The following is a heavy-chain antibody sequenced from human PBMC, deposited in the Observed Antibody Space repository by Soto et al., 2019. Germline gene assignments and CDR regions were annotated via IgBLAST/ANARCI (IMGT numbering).Heavy chain of an antibody. CDR2: IKSKTDGGTT. V-gene: IGHV3-15*07. D-gene: IGHD6-19*01. CDR1: GFTFSNAW. J-gene: IGHJ4*02. CDR3: TTGGDSSGWYFGRGYLGEPVDY. Sequence: GGSLRLSCAASGFTFSNAWMNWVRQAPGKGLEWVGRIKSKTDGGTTDYAAPVKGRFTISRDDSKNTLYLQMNSLKTEDTAVYYCTTGGDSSGWYFGRGYLGEPVDYWGQGTLVTVSS.